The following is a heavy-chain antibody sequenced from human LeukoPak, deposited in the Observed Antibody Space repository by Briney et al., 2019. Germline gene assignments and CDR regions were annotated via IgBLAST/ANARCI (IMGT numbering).Heavy chain of an antibody. D-gene: IGHD3-10*01. Sequence: SVKVSCKASGYSFTSYGISWVRQAPGQGLEWMGGIIPIFGTANYAQKFQGRVTITTDESTSTAYMELSSLRSEDTAVYYCARADPRFGELNYFDYWGQGTLVTVSS. J-gene: IGHJ4*02. CDR2: IIPIFGTA. CDR1: GYSFTSYG. V-gene: IGHV1-69*05. CDR3: ARADPRFGELNYFDY.